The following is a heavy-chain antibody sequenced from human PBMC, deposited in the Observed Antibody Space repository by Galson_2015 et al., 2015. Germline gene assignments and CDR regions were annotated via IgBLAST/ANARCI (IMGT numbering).Heavy chain of an antibody. V-gene: IGHV2-70*01. J-gene: IGHJ4*02. D-gene: IGHD6-19*01. CDR3: ARILAVAGTRAFDY. CDR2: IDWDDDE. Sequence: PALVKPTQPLTLTCTFSGFSLNTRGMFVSWIRQPPGKALEWLALIDWDDDEYYTTSLKTRLTISKDTSKNQVVLTMTNMDPVDTATYYCARILAVAGTRAFDYWGQGTLVTVSS. CDR1: GFSLNTRGMF.